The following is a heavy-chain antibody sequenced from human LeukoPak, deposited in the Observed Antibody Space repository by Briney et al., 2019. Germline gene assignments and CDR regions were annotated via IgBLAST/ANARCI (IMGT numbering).Heavy chain of an antibody. CDR1: GFSLTTSGVG. CDR2: NYWDDGN. J-gene: IGHJ4*02. CDR3: AHRRHLNRGWTFGSFDY. D-gene: IGHD6-19*01. V-gene: IGHV2-5*02. Sequence: SGPTLVSPTQTLTLTCTFSGFSLTTSGVGVGWVRQPPGKALEWLALNYWDDGNRYRPALKSRLTVTEDTSNTQVVLTMTNMDPVDTATYCCAHRRHLNRGWTFGSFDYWGQGALVTVSS.